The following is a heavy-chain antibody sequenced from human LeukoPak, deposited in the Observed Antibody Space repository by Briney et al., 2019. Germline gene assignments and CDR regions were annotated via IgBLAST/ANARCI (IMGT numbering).Heavy chain of an antibody. CDR1: GFIFNDYA. Sequence: HPGGSLRLSCAASGFIFNDYAMSWVRQVPGKGLEWVSSISGSGGRRYHADSVKGRFTISRDNSKNTLYLQMNSLRAEDTAVYYCANLGGPPYYFDDSSDYGDYYYYGMDVWGQGTTVTVSS. CDR2: ISGSGGRR. CDR3: ANLGGPPYYFDDSSDYGDYYYYGMDV. V-gene: IGHV3-23*01. J-gene: IGHJ6*02. D-gene: IGHD3-22*01.